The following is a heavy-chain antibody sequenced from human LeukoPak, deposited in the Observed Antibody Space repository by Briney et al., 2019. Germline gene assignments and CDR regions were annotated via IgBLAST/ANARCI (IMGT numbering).Heavy chain of an antibody. Sequence: QTGGSLRLSCAASGFTFSSYAMSWVRQAPGKGLEWVSAISGSGGSTYYADSVKGRFTISRDNSKNTLYLQMNSLRAEDTAVYYCGPSSSWSKNYYYYYGMDVWGQGTTVTVSS. CDR1: GFTFSSYA. D-gene: IGHD6-13*01. CDR3: GPSSSWSKNYYYYYGMDV. CDR2: ISGSGGST. J-gene: IGHJ6*02. V-gene: IGHV3-23*01.